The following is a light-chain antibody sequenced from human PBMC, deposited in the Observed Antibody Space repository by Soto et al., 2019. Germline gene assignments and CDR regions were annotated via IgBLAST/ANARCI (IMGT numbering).Light chain of an antibody. CDR3: QQTYSTLPIT. Sequence: DIQMTQPPSSLSAFIGDRVTIACRASQSISTYVNWYQHKPGNAPKLLIYAASILQTGVPSRFSGSGSGTLFTLTISSLQPEDFATYYCQQTYSTLPITFGQGTRLDVK. CDR2: AAS. V-gene: IGKV1-39*01. J-gene: IGKJ5*01. CDR1: QSISTY.